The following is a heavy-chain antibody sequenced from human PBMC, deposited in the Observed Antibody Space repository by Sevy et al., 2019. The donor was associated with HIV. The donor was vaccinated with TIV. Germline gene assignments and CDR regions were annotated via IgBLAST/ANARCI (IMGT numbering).Heavy chain of an antibody. J-gene: IGHJ6*02. Sequence: GGSLRLSCAASGFIFSGSPMAWVRQAPGKGLEWVSAISGSAGTTYYADSVQGRFTISRDNSKNRVYLQMNSLRVEDTAKYYCAKGDSTFYGMDVWGQGTTVTVSS. CDR1: GFIFSGSP. V-gene: IGHV3-23*01. CDR2: ISGSAGTT. CDR3: AKGDSTFYGMDV. D-gene: IGHD6-13*01.